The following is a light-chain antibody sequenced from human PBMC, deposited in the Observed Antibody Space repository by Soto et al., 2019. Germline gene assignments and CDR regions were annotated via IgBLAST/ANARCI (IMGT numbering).Light chain of an antibody. Sequence: EIVVTQSPATLSVSPGERVTLSCRASQSVSSSLAWYQQRPGQAPRLLIYDTSTRAPGIAARFSGSGSGTEFTRTISSLQSEDVAVYYCQQYVHWTPGTGGQGTTVEIK. CDR2: DTS. CDR3: QQYVHWTPGT. J-gene: IGKJ1*01. CDR1: QSVSSS. V-gene: IGKV3-15*01.